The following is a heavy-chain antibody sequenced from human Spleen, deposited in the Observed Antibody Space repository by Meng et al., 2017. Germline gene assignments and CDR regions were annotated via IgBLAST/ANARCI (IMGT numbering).Heavy chain of an antibody. D-gene: IGHD7-27*01. CDR2: ISSSGDTI. J-gene: IGHJ4*02. CDR1: GFTFSDHY. CDR3: ARDVGTFGY. Sequence: QVPLGGSGGGLVKPAGSLRLSCAAFGFTFSDHYMSWIRQAPGKGLDWICYISSSGDTIYYADSVKGRFTISRDDAKNSLHLQMNSLRDEDTAVYYCARDVGTFGYWGQGTLVTVSS. V-gene: IGHV3-11*01.